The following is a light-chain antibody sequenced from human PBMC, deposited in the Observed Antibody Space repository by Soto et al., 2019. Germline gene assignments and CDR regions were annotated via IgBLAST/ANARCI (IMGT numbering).Light chain of an antibody. CDR2: YDN. Sequence: QPVLTQPPSASGTPGQRVTISCSGSNSNIGSNTVNWYQQLPGTAPKLLIYYDNLRPSGVPDRISGSKSGTSASLAISGLQSDHEADYYCAAWDDSLNGRVFGTGTKLTVL. CDR1: NSNIGSNT. V-gene: IGLV1-44*01. CDR3: AAWDDSLNGRV. J-gene: IGLJ1*01.